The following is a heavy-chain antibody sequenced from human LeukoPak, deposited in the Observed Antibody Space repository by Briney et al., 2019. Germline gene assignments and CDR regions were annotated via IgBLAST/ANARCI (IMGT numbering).Heavy chain of an antibody. CDR1: GGSFSGYY. CDR2: INHSGST. D-gene: IGHD3-22*01. J-gene: IGHJ4*02. CDR3: ARGGGYDSSDYYAFDY. V-gene: IGHV4-34*01. Sequence: SETLSLTCAVYGGSFSGYYWSWIRQPPGKGLEWIGEINHSGSTNYNPSLKSRVTISVDTSKNQFSLKLSSVTAADTAVYYCARGGGYDSSDYYAFDYWGQGTLVTVSS.